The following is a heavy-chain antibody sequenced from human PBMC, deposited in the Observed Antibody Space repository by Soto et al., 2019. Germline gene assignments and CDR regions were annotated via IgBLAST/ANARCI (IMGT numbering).Heavy chain of an antibody. V-gene: IGHV4-59*01. CDR2: IYYSGST. Sequence: SETLSLTCTVAGGSISSYYWSWIRQPPGKGLEWIGYIYYSGSTNYNPSLKSRVTISVDTSKNQFSLKLSSVTAADTAVYYCARVCYPYYDILTGFCMDVWGQGTTVTVSS. D-gene: IGHD3-9*01. CDR1: GGSISSYY. CDR3: ARVCYPYYDILTGFCMDV. J-gene: IGHJ6*02.